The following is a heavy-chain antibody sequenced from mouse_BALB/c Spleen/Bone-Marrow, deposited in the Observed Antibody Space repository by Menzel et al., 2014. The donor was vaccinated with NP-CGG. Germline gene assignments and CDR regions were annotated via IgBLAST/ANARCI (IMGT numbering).Heavy chain of an antibody. CDR2: ITIGGAGT. CDR3: TRHGGGPDYFDY. CDR1: GFTFSSYS. Sequence: EVMLVESGGGIVQPGGPLKLSCAASGFTFSSYSMSWVRQTPDRRLEWVAYITIGGAGTYYADTVKGRFTISRDNAKNTLYLQMSSLKSEDTAMYYCTRHGGGPDYFDYWGHGTTLTVSS. J-gene: IGHJ2*01. V-gene: IGHV5-12-2*01.